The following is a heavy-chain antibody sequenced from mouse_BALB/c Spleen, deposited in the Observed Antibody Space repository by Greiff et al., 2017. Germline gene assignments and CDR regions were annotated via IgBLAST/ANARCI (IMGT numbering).Heavy chain of an antibody. CDR1: GYTFTDYY. J-gene: IGHJ3*01. CDR3: AIGGALAY. CDR2: IYPGSGNT. V-gene: IGHV1-77*01. Sequence: QVQLQQSGAELARPGASVKLSCKASGYTFTDYYINWVKQRTGQGLEWIGEIYPGSGNTYYNEKFKGKATLTADKSSSTAYMQLSSLTSEDSAVYFCAIGGALAYCRQGTLVTVSA. D-gene: IGHD3-3*01.